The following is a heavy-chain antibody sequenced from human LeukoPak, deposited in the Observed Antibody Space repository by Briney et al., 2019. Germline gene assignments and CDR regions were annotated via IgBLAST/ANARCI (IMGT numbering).Heavy chain of an antibody. V-gene: IGHV4-4*02. D-gene: IGHD3-22*01. J-gene: IGHJ4*02. CDR2: IYHSGST. CDR3: AFTYYYDSSGYREDY. Sequence: SETLSLTCAVSGGSISSSNWWSWVRQPPGKGLEWIGEIYHSGSTNYNPSLKSRVTISVDKSKNQFSLKLSSVTAADTAVYYCAFTYYYDSSGYREDYWGQGTLVTVSS. CDR1: GGSISSSNW.